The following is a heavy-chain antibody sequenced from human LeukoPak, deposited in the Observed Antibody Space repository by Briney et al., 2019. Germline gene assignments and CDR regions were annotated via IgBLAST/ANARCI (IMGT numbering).Heavy chain of an antibody. CDR1: GFAFDEHG. V-gene: IGHV3-23*01. CDR3: VRARLIRLENFFDY. J-gene: IGHJ4*02. Sequence: GGSLRLSCTASGFAFDEHGMSWVRQAPGKGLEWVSAISGSGGSTYYADSVKGRFTISRDNSKNTLYLQMNSLRAEDTAVYFCVRARLIRLENFFDYWGQGTLVTVSS. CDR2: ISGSGGST. D-gene: IGHD2-21*02.